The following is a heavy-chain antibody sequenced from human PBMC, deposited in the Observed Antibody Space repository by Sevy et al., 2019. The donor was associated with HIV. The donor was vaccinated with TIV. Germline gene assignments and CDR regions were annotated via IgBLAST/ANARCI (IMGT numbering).Heavy chain of an antibody. CDR3: ARGRGSYSFDY. Sequence: GESLKISCAASGFTLSSFAMHWVRQAPGKGLGWVGIISYDGSNKYDADSVRGRFTISRDNSKNTLYLQVNSLRAEDTAVYYCARGRGSYSFDYWGRGTLVTVSS. CDR1: GFTLSSFA. D-gene: IGHD3-10*01. CDR2: ISYDGSNK. V-gene: IGHV3-30-3*01. J-gene: IGHJ4*02.